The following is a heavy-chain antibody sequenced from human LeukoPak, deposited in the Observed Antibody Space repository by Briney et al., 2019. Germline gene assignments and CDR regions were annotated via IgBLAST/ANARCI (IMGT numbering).Heavy chain of an antibody. CDR3: ASGSSSWYSVGD. Sequence: NPGGSLRLSCAASGFTFSDYYMSWIRQAPGKGLEWVSYISSSSSYTNYADSVKGRFTISRDNAKNSLYLQMSSLRAEDTAVYYCASGSSSWYSVGDWGQGTLVTVSS. J-gene: IGHJ4*02. D-gene: IGHD6-13*01. CDR2: ISSSSSYT. CDR1: GFTFSDYY. V-gene: IGHV3-11*03.